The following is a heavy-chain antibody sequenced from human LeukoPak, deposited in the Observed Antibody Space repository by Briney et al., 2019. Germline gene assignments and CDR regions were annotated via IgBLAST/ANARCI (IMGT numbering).Heavy chain of an antibody. V-gene: IGHV3-30-3*01. CDR1: GFTFSSYA. D-gene: IGHD6-13*01. CDR2: ISYDGSNK. Sequence: GRSLRLSCAASGFTFSSYAVHWVRQAPGKGLEWVAVISYDGSNKFYADSVKGRLTISRDNSKNTLYLQMNSLRAEDTAVYYCARGQSNWYSEYFQHWGQGTLVTVSS. CDR3: ARGQSNWYSEYFQH. J-gene: IGHJ1*01.